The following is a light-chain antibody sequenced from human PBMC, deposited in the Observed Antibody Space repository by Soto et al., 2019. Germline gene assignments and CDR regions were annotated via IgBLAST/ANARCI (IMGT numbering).Light chain of an antibody. CDR3: QQYNKWPLT. J-gene: IGKJ4*01. V-gene: IGKV3-15*01. CDR1: QSVTSD. Sequence: EIVMTQSPATLSVSPGERASLSCRASQSVTSDLAWYQQKPGHAPRLLIYGVSTRATGIPARFSGGGSGTEFTLTISSLQSEDFAVYYCQQYNKWPLTFGGGTKVEIE. CDR2: GVS.